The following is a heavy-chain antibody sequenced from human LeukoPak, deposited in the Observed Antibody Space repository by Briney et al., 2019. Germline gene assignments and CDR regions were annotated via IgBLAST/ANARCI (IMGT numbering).Heavy chain of an antibody. J-gene: IGHJ1*01. CDR1: GFSFSSYS. V-gene: IGHV3-21*01. CDR2: ISGSSSFI. D-gene: IGHD6-6*01. Sequence: KPGGSLRLSCAASGFSFSSYSMNWVRQAPGKGLEWVPSISGSSSFIYYADSVKGRFTISRDNAKNSLYLQMNSLRGEDTAVYYCARGGSTSSSSHFHHWGQGTLVTVSS. CDR3: ARGGSTSSSSHFHH.